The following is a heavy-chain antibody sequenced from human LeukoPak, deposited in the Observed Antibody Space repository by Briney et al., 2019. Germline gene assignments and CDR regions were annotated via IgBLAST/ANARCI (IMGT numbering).Heavy chain of an antibody. J-gene: IGHJ5*02. D-gene: IGHD3-10*01. Sequence: SSETLSLTCTVSGGSISTSNYYWGWIRQPPGKGLEWIGYIYYSGSTNYNPSLKSRVTISVDTSKNQFSLKLSSVTAADTAVYYCARGGYYGSGNDFRFDPWGQGTLVTVSS. CDR1: GGSISTSNYY. CDR3: ARGGYYGSGNDFRFDP. CDR2: IYYSGST. V-gene: IGHV4-61*05.